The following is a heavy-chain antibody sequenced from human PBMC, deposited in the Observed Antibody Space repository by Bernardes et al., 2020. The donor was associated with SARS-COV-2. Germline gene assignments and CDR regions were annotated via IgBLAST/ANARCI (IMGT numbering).Heavy chain of an antibody. CDR3: AREREGTQLLFNYYYYGMDV. CDR1: GFTFSSYW. D-gene: IGHD2-2*01. CDR2: INSDGSST. V-gene: IGHV3-74*01. Sequence: GGSLRLSCAASGFTFSSYWMHWVRQAPGKGLVWVSRINSDGSSTSYADSVKGRFTISRDNAKNTLYLQMNSLRAEDTAVYYCAREREGTQLLFNYYYYGMDVWGQGTTVTVSS. J-gene: IGHJ6*02.